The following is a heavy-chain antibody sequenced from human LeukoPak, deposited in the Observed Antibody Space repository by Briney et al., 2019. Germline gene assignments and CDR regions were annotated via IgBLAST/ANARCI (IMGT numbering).Heavy chain of an antibody. CDR2: ISGSGGST. J-gene: IGHJ5*02. D-gene: IGHD6-13*01. V-gene: IGHV3-23*01. CDR1: GFTFSSYA. CDR3: AKRLLAIGAGGPWFDP. Sequence: RSGGSLILSCAASGFTFSSYAMNWVRQAPGKGLEWVSTISGSGGSTYYADSVKGRFTISRDNSKNTLYLQMNSLKAEDTAVYYCAKRLLAIGAGGPWFDPWGQGTLVTVSS.